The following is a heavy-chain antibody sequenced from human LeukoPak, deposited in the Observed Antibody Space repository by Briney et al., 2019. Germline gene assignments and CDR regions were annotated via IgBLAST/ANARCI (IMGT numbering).Heavy chain of an antibody. Sequence: GGSLRLSCAASGFTFSSSAMNWFRQAPGKGLEWVSHISSGTSTIYYADSVKGRFTISRDNAKNSLYLQMNSLRAGDTAVYYCARDVTYYGGDWFDPWGQGTLVTVSS. CDR1: GFTFSSSA. CDR3: ARDVTYYGGDWFDP. J-gene: IGHJ5*02. CDR2: ISSGTSTI. V-gene: IGHV3-48*04. D-gene: IGHD4-23*01.